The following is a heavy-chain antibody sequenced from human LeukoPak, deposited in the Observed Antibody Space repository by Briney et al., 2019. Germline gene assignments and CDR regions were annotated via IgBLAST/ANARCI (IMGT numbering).Heavy chain of an antibody. D-gene: IGHD6-13*01. V-gene: IGHV4-59*08. Sequence: SETLSLTCTVSGGSISSYYWSWIRQPPGKGLEWIGYIYYSGSTNYNPSLKSRVTISVDTSKNQFSLKLSSVTAADTAVYYCARQSSRYSSSWNRFHPWGQGTLVTVSS. CDR3: ARQSSRYSSSWNRFHP. CDR2: IYYSGST. J-gene: IGHJ5*02. CDR1: GGSISSYY.